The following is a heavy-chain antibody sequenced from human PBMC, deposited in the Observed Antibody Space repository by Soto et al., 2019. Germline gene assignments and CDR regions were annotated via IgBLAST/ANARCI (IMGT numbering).Heavy chain of an antibody. CDR2: IDPSDSYT. Sequence: PGESLNLSCKGSGYSFTSYWISWVLHMPGKGLEWMGRIDPSDSYTNYSPSFQGHVTISADKSISTAYLQWSSLKASDTAMYYCARHGSEAMAFFDYWGQGPLVTVSS. D-gene: IGHD5-18*01. CDR3: ARHGSEAMAFFDY. V-gene: IGHV5-10-1*01. J-gene: IGHJ4*02. CDR1: GYSFTSYW.